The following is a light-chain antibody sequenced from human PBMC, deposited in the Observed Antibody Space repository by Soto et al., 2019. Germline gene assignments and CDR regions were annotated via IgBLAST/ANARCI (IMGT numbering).Light chain of an antibody. V-gene: IGLV8-61*01. CDR2: STN. Sequence: QTVVTQEPSFSVSPGGTVTLTCGLSSGSVSTSYYPSWYQQTPGQAPRTLIYSTNTRSSEVPDRFSGSILGNKAALTITRAQADDESDDYCVLYMGSGIRVFGGGTKLTVL. CDR3: VLYMGSGIRV. J-gene: IGLJ3*02. CDR1: SGSVSTSYY.